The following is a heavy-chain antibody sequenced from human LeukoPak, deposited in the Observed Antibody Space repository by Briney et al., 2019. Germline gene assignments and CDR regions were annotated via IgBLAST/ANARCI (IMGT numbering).Heavy chain of an antibody. D-gene: IGHD3-10*01. CDR3: ARGLQTDYLPSYYYYMDV. Sequence: SVKVSCKASGYTFTGYYMHWVRQAPGQGLEWMGRINPNSGGTNYAQKFQGRVTMTRDTSISTAYMELSRLRSDDTAVYYCARGLQTDYLPSYYYYMDVWGKGTTVTVSS. CDR1: GYTFTGYY. CDR2: INPNSGGT. V-gene: IGHV1-2*06. J-gene: IGHJ6*03.